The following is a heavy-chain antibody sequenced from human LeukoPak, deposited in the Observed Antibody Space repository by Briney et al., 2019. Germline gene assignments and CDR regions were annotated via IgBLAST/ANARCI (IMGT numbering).Heavy chain of an antibody. J-gene: IGHJ4*02. Sequence: GGSLRLSCTVSGFTFDDYAMHWVRHTPGKGLEWVAGITWNRDNIGYGDSVKGRFTISRDNSKNTLYLQMNSLRAEDTAVYYCARGGDYYYFDYWGQGTLVTVSS. CDR3: ARGGDYYYFDY. D-gene: IGHD2-21*02. CDR2: ITWNRDNI. V-gene: IGHV3-9*01. CDR1: GFTFDDYA.